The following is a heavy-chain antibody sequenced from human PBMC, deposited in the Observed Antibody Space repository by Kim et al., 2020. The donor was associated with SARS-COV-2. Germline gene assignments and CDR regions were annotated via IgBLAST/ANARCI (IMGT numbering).Heavy chain of an antibody. CDR3: ARGYSTSFDP. D-gene: IGHD6-6*01. V-gene: IGHV4-34*01. Sequence: SETLSLTCAVYGGSFSGYYWSWIRQPPGKGLEWIGEINHSGSTNYNPSLKSRVTISVDTSKNQFSLKLSSVTAADTAVYYCARGYSTSFDPWGQGTLVTV. J-gene: IGHJ5*02. CDR1: GGSFSGYY. CDR2: INHSGST.